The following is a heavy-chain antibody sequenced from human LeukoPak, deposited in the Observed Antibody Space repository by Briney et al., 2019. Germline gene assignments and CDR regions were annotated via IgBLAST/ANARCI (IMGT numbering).Heavy chain of an antibody. CDR3: ARDLRTITVLGMGVFNI. D-gene: IGHD3-9*01. Sequence: ASVKVSCKASGYTFTSYYMHWVRQAPGQGLEWMGIINPSGGSTSYAQKFQGRVTMTRDTSTSTVYMELSSLRSDDTAFYYCARDLRTITVLGMGVFNIWGQGSMVTVSS. V-gene: IGHV1-46*01. J-gene: IGHJ3*02. CDR2: INPSGGST. CDR1: GYTFTSYY.